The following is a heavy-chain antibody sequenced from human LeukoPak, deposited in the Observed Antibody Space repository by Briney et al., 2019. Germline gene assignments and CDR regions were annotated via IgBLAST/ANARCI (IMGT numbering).Heavy chain of an antibody. Sequence: SETLSLTCTVSGGSISSSSYYWGWIRQPPGKGLEWNGSIYYSGSTYYNPSLKSRVTISVDTSKNQFSLKLSSVTAADTAVYSCASRITMIEAGAFDIWGQGTMVTVSS. V-gene: IGHV4-39*01. CDR1: GGSISSSSYY. CDR2: IYYSGST. CDR3: ASRITMIEAGAFDI. D-gene: IGHD3-22*01. J-gene: IGHJ3*02.